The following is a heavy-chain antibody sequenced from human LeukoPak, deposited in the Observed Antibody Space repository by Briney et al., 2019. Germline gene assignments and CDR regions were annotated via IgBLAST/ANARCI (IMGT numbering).Heavy chain of an antibody. CDR3: ARGYGGNSFDY. Sequence: GGSLRLSCAASGFTFSSYAMHWVRQAPGKGLEYVSAISSNGGSTYYANSVKGRFTISRDNSKNTLYLQMGSLRAEDMAVYYCARGYGGNSFDYWGQGTLVTVSS. CDR1: GFTFSSYA. CDR2: ISSNGGST. D-gene: IGHD4-23*01. V-gene: IGHV3-64*01. J-gene: IGHJ4*02.